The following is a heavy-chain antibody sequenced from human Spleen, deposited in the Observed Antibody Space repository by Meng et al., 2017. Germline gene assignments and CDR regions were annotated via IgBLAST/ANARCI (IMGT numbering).Heavy chain of an antibody. CDR3: ARDLSLHFDY. Sequence: SETLSLTCVVSGGSFSGYYWSWIRQPPGKGLEWIGEINHSGSTNYNPSLKSRVTISVDTSKNQFSLQLNSVTPEDTAVYYCARDLSLHFDYWGRGTLVTVSS. J-gene: IGHJ4*02. V-gene: IGHV4-34*01. CDR2: INHSGST. D-gene: IGHD2/OR15-2a*01. CDR1: GGSFSGYY.